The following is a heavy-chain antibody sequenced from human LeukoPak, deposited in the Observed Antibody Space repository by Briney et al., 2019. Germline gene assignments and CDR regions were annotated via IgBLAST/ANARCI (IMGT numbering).Heavy chain of an antibody. J-gene: IGHJ5*01. CDR3: ARERQGWWLDS. CDR2: IYSSGRT. CDR1: GGSISSYY. V-gene: IGHV4-4*07. Sequence: PSATLSLTCPVSGGSISSYYWSWIRQPAGKGLEWIGRIYSSGRTEYNPSLKSRVTMSVDTSKNQFYLKLSSVTAADTALYYCARERQGWWLDSWGQGTLVTVSS. D-gene: IGHD5-24*01.